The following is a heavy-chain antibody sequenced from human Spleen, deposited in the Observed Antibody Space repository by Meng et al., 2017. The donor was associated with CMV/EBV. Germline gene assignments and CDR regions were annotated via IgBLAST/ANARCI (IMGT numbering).Heavy chain of an antibody. CDR3: ARIYSSSPEY. CDR2: INPNNGDT. D-gene: IGHD6-6*01. CDR1: GYTFTGYY. J-gene: IGHJ4*02. V-gene: IGHV1-2*02. Sequence: SCKASGYTFTGYYMHWVRQAPGQGLEWMEWINPNNGDTNYAQKFQGRVTMTRDTSISTAYMELSRLRSDDTAVYYCARIYSSSPEYWGQGTLVTVSS.